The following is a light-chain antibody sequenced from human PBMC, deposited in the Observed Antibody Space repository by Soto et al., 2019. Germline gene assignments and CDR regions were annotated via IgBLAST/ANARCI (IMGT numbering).Light chain of an antibody. CDR1: SGSVSTSNY. CDR3: VLYLGNGIWV. J-gene: IGLJ3*02. V-gene: IGLV8-61*01. CDR2: STN. Sequence: QAVVTQEPSFSVSPGGTVTLTCGPSSGSVSTSNYPSWYQQTPGQAPRSLIYSTNTRSSGVPDRFSGSILGNRAALTITGAQADDESDFYCVLYLGNGIWVFGGGTKLTVL.